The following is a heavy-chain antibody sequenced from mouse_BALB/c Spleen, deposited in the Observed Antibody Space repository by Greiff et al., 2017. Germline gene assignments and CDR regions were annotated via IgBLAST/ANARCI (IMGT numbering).Heavy chain of an antibody. V-gene: IGHV5-4*02. J-gene: IGHJ1*01. Sequence: EVKLVESGGGLVKPGGSLKLSCAASGLTFSDYYMYWVRQTPEKRLEWVATISDGGSYTYYPDSVKGRFTISRDNAKNNLYLQMSSLKSEDTAMYYCAREDYGKRYFDVWGAGTTVTVSS. CDR1: GLTFSDYY. CDR2: ISDGGSYT. CDR3: AREDYGKRYFDV. D-gene: IGHD2-1*01.